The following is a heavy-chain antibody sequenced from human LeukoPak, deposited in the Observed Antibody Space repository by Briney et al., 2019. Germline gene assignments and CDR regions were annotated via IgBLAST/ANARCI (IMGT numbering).Heavy chain of an antibody. CDR1: GGSFSDFY. CDR2: VDHTGGT. V-gene: IGHV4-34*01. Sequence: PSETLSLTCAVFGGSFSDFYWSRIRQTPGKGLEWIGEVDHTGGTKYNSSLKSRVTISVDTSKNQFSLKLSSVTAADTAVYYCARGKYYCSGDSCSPPFDYWGRGALVTVSS. D-gene: IGHD2-15*01. CDR3: ARGKYYCSGDSCSPPFDY. J-gene: IGHJ4*02.